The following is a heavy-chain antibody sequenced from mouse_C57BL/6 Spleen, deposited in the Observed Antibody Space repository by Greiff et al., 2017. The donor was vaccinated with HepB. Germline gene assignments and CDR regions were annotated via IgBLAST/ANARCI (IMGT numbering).Heavy chain of an antibody. J-gene: IGHJ2*01. CDR3: ARYRYGAGPFDY. Sequence: EVKLVESVAELVRPGASVKLSCTASGFNIKNTYMHWVKQRPEQGLEWIGRIDPANGNTKYAPKFQGKATITADTSSNTAYMQLSSLTSEDSAVYFCARYRYGAGPFDYWGQGTTLTVSS. CDR1: GFNIKNTY. CDR2: IDPANGNT. D-gene: IGHD2-14*01. V-gene: IGHV14-3*01.